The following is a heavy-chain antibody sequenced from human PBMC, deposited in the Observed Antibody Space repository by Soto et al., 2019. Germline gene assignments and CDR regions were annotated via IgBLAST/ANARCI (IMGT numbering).Heavy chain of an antibody. D-gene: IGHD3-3*01. CDR3: ARGGIFWSGYDYYYYYGMDV. J-gene: IGHJ6*02. CDR2: IYYSGSA. Sequence: SETLSLTCTVSGGSISSGGYYWSWIRQHPGKGLEWIGYIYYSGSAYYNPSLKSRVTISVDTSKNQFSLKLSSVTAADTAVYYCARGGIFWSGYDYYYYYGMDVWRQGTTVTVSS. CDR1: GGSISSGGYY. V-gene: IGHV4-31*03.